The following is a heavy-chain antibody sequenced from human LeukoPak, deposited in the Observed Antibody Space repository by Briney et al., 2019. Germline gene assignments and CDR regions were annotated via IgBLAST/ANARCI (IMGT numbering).Heavy chain of an antibody. D-gene: IGHD3-3*01. V-gene: IGHV1-69*13. CDR2: IIPTFGTA. CDR1: GGTFSSYA. Sequence: GASVKVSCKASGGTFSSYAISWVRQAPGQGLEWMGGIIPTFGTANYAQKFQGRVTITADESTSTAYMELSSLRSEDTAVYYCARTDYDFWSGYYSVGWFDPWGQGTLVTVSS. J-gene: IGHJ5*02. CDR3: ARTDYDFWSGYYSVGWFDP.